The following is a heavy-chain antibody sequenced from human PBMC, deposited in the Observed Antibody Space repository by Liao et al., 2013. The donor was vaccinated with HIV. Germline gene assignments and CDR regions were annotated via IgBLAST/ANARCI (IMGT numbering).Heavy chain of an antibody. CDR1: GGSFSGYY. D-gene: IGHD6-25*01. CDR2: INHSGST. Sequence: QVQLQQWGAGLLKPSETLSLTCAVYGGSFSGYYWSWIRQPPGKGLEWIGEINHSGSTNYNPSLKSRVTISVDTSKNQFSLKLSSVTAADTAVYYCARLDLYYAATNYYYYMDVWGKGTTVTVSS. CDR3: ARLDLYYAATNYYYYMDV. V-gene: IGHV4-34*01. J-gene: IGHJ6*03.